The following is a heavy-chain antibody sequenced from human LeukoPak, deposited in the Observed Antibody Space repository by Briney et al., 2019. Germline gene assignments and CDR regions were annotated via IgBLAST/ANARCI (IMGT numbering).Heavy chain of an antibody. CDR1: GYTFTSYG. V-gene: IGHV1-2*02. D-gene: IGHD2-21*01. Sequence: ASVKVSCKASGYTFTSYGISWVRQAPGQGLEWMGWINPNSGGTKYAQKLQGRVSMTRDTSISTAYMELSRLRSDDTAVYYCARDTTELSSVVILEYWGQGTLVTVSS. CDR3: ARDTTELSSVVILEY. CDR2: INPNSGGT. J-gene: IGHJ4*02.